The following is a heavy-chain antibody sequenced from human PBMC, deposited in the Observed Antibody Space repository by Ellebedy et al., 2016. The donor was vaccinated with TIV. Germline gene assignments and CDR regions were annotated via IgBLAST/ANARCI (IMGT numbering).Heavy chain of an antibody. CDR3: ARQGGGSTNSDY. D-gene: IGHD3-10*01. J-gene: IGHJ4*02. V-gene: IGHV5-51*01. Sequence: GESLKISCQGSGYSFSRYWIAWVRQMPGKGLEWMGVIYPGDSHTKYSPSFQGQVTISADKSSSTAYLQWSSLKASDTAMYYCARQGGGSTNSDYWGQGTLVTVSS. CDR2: IYPGDSHT. CDR1: GYSFSRYW.